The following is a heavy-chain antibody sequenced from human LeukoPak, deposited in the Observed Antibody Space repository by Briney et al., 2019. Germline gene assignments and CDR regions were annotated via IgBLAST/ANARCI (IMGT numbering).Heavy chain of an antibody. D-gene: IGHD6-13*01. CDR1: GGSISTYY. CDR2: VYYTGST. Sequence: SSETLFLTCTVSGGSISTYYWSWIRQSPGKGLEWIGYVYYTGSTNYNPSLKSRVTISVDTSKNQFSLKLGSVTAADTAVYYCARRLAAAEIDPWGQGTLVTVSS. J-gene: IGHJ5*02. V-gene: IGHV4-59*08. CDR3: ARRLAAAEIDP.